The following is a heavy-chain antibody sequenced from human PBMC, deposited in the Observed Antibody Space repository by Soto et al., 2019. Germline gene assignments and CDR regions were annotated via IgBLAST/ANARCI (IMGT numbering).Heavy chain of an antibody. J-gene: IGHJ5*02. CDR3: ARDEYSSSFLSDWFDP. Sequence: SETLSLTCTLSGGSISSYYWSWIRQPAGKGLEWLGRIYTSGSTNYNPSLKSRVTMSVDTSKNQFSLKLSSVTAADTAVYYRARDEYSSSFLSDWFDPWGQGTLVTVSS. CDR1: GGSISSYY. CDR2: IYTSGST. D-gene: IGHD6-13*01. V-gene: IGHV4-4*07.